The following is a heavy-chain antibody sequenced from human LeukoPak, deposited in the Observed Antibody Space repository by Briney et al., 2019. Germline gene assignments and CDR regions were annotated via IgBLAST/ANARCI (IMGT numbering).Heavy chain of an antibody. D-gene: IGHD3-22*01. CDR1: GFTFSTYA. J-gene: IGHJ4*02. V-gene: IGHV3-30*03. CDR3: TVDTDYFEGLGFPRPALNDY. CDR2: ISDDGSYK. Sequence: GGSLRLSCAASGFTFSTYAMHWVRQAPGKGLEWVAVISDDGSYKYYADSVKGRFTISRDNSKNTLYLLMNSLRVEDTAVYFCTVDTDYFEGLGFPRPALNDYWGQGTLVTVSS.